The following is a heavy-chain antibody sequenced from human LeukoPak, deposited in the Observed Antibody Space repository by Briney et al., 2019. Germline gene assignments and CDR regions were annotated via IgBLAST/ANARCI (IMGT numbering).Heavy chain of an antibody. D-gene: IGHD3-22*01. Sequence: RAGGCLRLSCAASGFTFSSYAMSWVRQAPGKGREWLSSISGRGGSTYYADCVKGRFTISRDNSKNTLYLQLNSLRADDTAVYSCAKDLAEYYYHGSGYYYLDFWGQGTLVTVSS. CDR1: GFTFSSYA. J-gene: IGHJ4*02. CDR3: AKDLAEYYYHGSGYYYLDF. CDR2: ISGRGGST. V-gene: IGHV3-23*01.